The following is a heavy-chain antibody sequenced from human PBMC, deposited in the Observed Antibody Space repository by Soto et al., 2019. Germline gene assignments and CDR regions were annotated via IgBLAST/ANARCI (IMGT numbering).Heavy chain of an antibody. Sequence: QVQLVEPGGGVVQPGRSLRLSCAASGFTFSSYVMHWVRQAPGKGLEWVAVISEGGSDRYYGDSVKGRFTVSRDNSRNTVYLQMDSLRAEDMVVYYCVRGSSGSTHYFEYWGQGTPVTVSS. CDR3: VRGSSGSTHYFEY. V-gene: IGHV3-30-3*01. CDR1: GFTFSSYV. J-gene: IGHJ4*02. CDR2: ISEGGSDR. D-gene: IGHD6-19*01.